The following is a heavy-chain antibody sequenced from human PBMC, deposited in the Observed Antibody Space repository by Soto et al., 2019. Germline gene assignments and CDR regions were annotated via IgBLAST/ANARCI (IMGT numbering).Heavy chain of an antibody. J-gene: IGHJ4*02. V-gene: IGHV1-2*04. CDR1: GYTFTGYY. CDR2: INPNSGGT. CDR3: ARPRGAAADQTFDY. Sequence: ASVKVSCKASGYTFTGYYMHWVRQAPGQGLEWMGWINPNSGGTNYAQKFQGWVTMTRDTSISTAYMELSRLRSDDTAVYYCARPRGAAADQTFDYWGQGTLVTVSS. D-gene: IGHD6-13*01.